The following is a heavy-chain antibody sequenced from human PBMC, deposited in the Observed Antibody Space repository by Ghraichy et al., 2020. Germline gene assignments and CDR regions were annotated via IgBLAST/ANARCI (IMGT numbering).Heavy chain of an antibody. CDR2: LSYSGSP. D-gene: IGHD5-18*01. V-gene: IGHV4-39*01. CDR1: GGSVSSSSSY. J-gene: IGHJ4*02. Sequence: SETLPLTCTVSGGSVSSSSSYRGWIRQPPGKGLEWIGSLSYSGSPYYNPSLKSRVTISVDTSKNQFSLKLSSVTAADTAVYYCARHSRGYTYGVEYWSQGTLVTVSS. CDR3: ARHSRGYTYGVEY.